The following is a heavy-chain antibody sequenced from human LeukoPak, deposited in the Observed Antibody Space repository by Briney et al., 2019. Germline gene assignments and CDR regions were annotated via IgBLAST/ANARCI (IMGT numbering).Heavy chain of an antibody. CDR2: IYYSGST. D-gene: IGHD3-10*01. Sequence: PSETLSLTCTVSGGSISSSSYYWGWIRQPPGKGLEWIGSIYYSGSTYYNPSLKSRVTISVDTSKNQFSLKLSSVTAADTAVYYCARDLVRGVIRSHWFDPWGQGTLVTVSS. CDR3: ARDLVRGVIRSHWFDP. J-gene: IGHJ5*02. V-gene: IGHV4-39*07. CDR1: GGSISSSSYY.